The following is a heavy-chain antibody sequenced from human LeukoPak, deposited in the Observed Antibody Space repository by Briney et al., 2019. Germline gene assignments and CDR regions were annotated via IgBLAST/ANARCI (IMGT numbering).Heavy chain of an antibody. CDR2: INPSSGAT. J-gene: IGHJ4*02. D-gene: IGHD1/OR15-1a*01. V-gene: IGHV1-2*02. CDR1: GYTFTDYY. Sequence: ASVKVSCKASGYTFTDYYLHWVRQAPGQGFEWMGWINPSSGATTYPQNFRGRVTMTRDTSISTAYMELSSLKSDDTAVYYCAREVGSNWNSLAYWGQGTLVTVSS. CDR3: AREVGSNWNSLAY.